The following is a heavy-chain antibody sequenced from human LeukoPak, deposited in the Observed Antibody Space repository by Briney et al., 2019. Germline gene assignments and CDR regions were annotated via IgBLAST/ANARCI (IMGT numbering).Heavy chain of an antibody. CDR2: ISYDGSNK. CDR1: GFTFGSYG. CDR3: AKLPYGSGSSVDY. V-gene: IGHV3-30*18. Sequence: PGGSLRLSCAASGFTFGSYGMHWVRQAPGKGLEWVAVISYDGSNKYYADSVKGRFTISRDNSKNTLYLQMNSLRAEDTAVYYCAKLPYGSGSSVDYWGQGTLVTVSS. J-gene: IGHJ4*02. D-gene: IGHD3-10*01.